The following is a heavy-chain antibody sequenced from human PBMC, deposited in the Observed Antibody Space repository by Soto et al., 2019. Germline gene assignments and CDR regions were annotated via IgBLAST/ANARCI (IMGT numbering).Heavy chain of an antibody. CDR1: GGTFSSYA. D-gene: IGHD2-8*01. CDR2: IIPIFGTA. Sequence: SVKVSCKASGGTFSSYAISWVRQAPGQGLEWMGGIIPIFGTANYAQKFQGRVTITADESTSTAYMELSSLRSEDTAVYYCASGSGPYCTNGVCYGSWFDPWGQGTLVTVSS. J-gene: IGHJ5*02. CDR3: ASGSGPYCTNGVCYGSWFDP. V-gene: IGHV1-69*13.